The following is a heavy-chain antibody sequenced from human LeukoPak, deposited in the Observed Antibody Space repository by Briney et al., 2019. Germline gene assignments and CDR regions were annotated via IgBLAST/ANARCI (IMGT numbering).Heavy chain of an antibody. Sequence: PGRSLRLSCAASAFTFSTYGMHWVRQAPGKGREGVAHISYDGSDKDYAKSVKGLFTMSTDNSKNTLYLQMNSLRAEDTAVYYCAKGHEGGATGSDYWGQGTLVTVSS. CDR1: AFTFSTYG. J-gene: IGHJ4*02. CDR3: AKGHEGGATGSDY. D-gene: IGHD1-26*01. CDR2: ISYDGSDK. V-gene: IGHV3-30*18.